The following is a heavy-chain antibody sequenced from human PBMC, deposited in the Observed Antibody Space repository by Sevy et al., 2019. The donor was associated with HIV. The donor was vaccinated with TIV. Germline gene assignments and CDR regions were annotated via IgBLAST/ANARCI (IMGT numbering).Heavy chain of an antibody. D-gene: IGHD3-22*01. J-gene: IGHJ3*02. Sequence: GGSLRLSRAASGFTFYNYAMNWVRQAPGKGLEWVSTIFRSGETTYYADSVKARFTISRDNSKNTLYLQMNSLRTEDTALYYCAGARYDSSGSFDAFDIWGQGTMVTVSS. CDR3: AGARYDSSGSFDAFDI. CDR2: IFRSGETT. CDR1: GFTFYNYA. V-gene: IGHV3-23*01.